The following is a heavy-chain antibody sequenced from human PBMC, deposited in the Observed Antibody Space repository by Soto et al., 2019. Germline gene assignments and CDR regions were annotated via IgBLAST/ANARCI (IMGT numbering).Heavy chain of an antibody. J-gene: IGHJ3*02. D-gene: IGHD3-22*01. CDR2: ISGSGGST. CDR1: GFTFSSYA. Sequence: GGSLRLSCAASGFTFSSYAMSWVRQAPGKGLEWVSAISGSGGSTYYADSVKGRFTISRDNSKNTLYLQMNSLRAEDTAVYYCAKDGPTYYYDSSGYYPGACDIWAQGTTVTV. CDR3: AKDGPTYYYDSSGYYPGACDI. V-gene: IGHV3-23*01.